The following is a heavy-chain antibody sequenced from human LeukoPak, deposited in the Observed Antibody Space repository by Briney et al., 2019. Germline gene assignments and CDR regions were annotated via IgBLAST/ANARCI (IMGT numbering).Heavy chain of an antibody. V-gene: IGHV4-4*02. CDR2: IYHSGST. J-gene: IGHJ6*03. CDR1: GGSISSSNW. CDR3: ARVLYSGSTLGDYYYYMDV. D-gene: IGHD1-26*01. Sequence: SETLSLTCAVSGGSISSSNWWSWVRQPPGKGLEWIGEIYHSGSTNYNPSLKSRVTISVDKSKNQFSLKLSSVTAADTAVYYCARVLYSGSTLGDYYYYMDVWGKGTTVTVSS.